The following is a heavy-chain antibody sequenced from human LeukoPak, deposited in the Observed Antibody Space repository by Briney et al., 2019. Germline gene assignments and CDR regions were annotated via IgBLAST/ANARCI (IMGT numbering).Heavy chain of an antibody. CDR1: GFTFSSYE. Sequence: GGSLRLSCGASGFTFSSYEMHWVRQAPGKGLEWVSYISSSGSTIYYADSVKGRFTISRDNSKNTLYLQMNSLRAEDTAVYYCAKAGRYCSGGSCYLRYYYMDVWGKGTTVTISS. V-gene: IGHV3-48*03. CDR2: ISSSGSTI. J-gene: IGHJ6*03. D-gene: IGHD2-15*01. CDR3: AKAGRYCSGGSCYLRYYYMDV.